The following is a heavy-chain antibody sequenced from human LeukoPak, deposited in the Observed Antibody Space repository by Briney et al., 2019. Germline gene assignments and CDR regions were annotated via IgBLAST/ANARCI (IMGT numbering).Heavy chain of an antibody. CDR2: TSASGGDT. CDR3: AKGWEAAVTVGFDY. V-gene: IGHV3-23*01. J-gene: IGHJ4*02. Sequence: GGSLRLSCAASGFTFSSYAMSWVRQAPGKGLEWVSSTSASGGDTYYAHSVKGRFIISRDNSKNTLYLQMNSLRAEDAAVYYCAKGWEAAVTVGFDYWGQGTLVTVSS. CDR1: GFTFSSYA. D-gene: IGHD6-25*01.